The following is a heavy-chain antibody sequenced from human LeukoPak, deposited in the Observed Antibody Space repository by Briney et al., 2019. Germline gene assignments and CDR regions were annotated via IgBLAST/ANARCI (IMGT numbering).Heavy chain of an antibody. CDR2: INPSGGST. D-gene: IGHD3-9*01. V-gene: IGHV1-46*01. Sequence: GASVTVSCKASGYTFTSYYMHWVRQAPGQGLEWMGIINPSGGSTSYAQKFQGRVTMTRDTSTSTVYMELSSLRSEDTAVYYCATESTANYDILTGNAFDLWGQGTMVTVSS. CDR3: ATESTANYDILTGNAFDL. CDR1: GYTFTSYY. J-gene: IGHJ3*01.